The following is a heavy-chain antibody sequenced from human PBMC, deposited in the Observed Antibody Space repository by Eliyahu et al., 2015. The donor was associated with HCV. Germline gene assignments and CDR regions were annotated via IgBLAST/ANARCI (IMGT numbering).Heavy chain of an antibody. J-gene: IGHJ5*02. Sequence: QVQLQESGPGLVKPSETLSLTCTVSGGXIPTYPWSWIRQPPGKALEWIGVSHYSGSTNYNPSLKSRVTISIDTSKNQFSLNLTSVTAADTAMYYCASGGGGIAVTGTGGWFDPWGQGTLVTVSS. D-gene: IGHD6-19*01. CDR2: SHYSGST. V-gene: IGHV4-59*01. CDR3: ASGGGGIAVTGTGGWFDP. CDR1: GGXIPTYP.